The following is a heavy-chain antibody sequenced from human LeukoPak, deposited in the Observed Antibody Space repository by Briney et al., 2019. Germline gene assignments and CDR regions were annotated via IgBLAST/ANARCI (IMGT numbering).Heavy chain of an antibody. Sequence: SETLSLTCTVSGRSITSTNVYWGWIRQPPGKGLEWLGSISYSGDSYYDASLNRQLTVSADTSKNQFSLYLSSVTAADTAMYYCARGGWYPESFEHWGQGTLVTVSS. J-gene: IGHJ1*01. CDR1: GRSITSTNVY. V-gene: IGHV4-39*07. CDR3: ARGGWYPESFEH. CDR2: ISYSGDS. D-gene: IGHD6-19*01.